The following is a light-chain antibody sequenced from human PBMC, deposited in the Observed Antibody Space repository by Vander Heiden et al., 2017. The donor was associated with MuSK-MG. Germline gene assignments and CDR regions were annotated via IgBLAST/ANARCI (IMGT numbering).Light chain of an antibody. J-gene: IGLJ2*01. Sequence: QSALTQPASVSGSPGQSIPISCTGTNNDVGSYNLVSWYQQYPGKAPKLMIFGVSKRPSGISSRFAGSRSDITAYLKISGLQAEDEADYDGCSYAGSDTFVVFGGGTKVTVL. CDR2: GVS. CDR3: CSYAGSDTFVV. V-gene: IGLV2-23*02. CDR1: NNDVGSYNL.